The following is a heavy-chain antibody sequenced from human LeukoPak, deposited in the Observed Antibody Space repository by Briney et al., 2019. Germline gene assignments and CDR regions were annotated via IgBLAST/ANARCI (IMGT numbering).Heavy chain of an antibody. J-gene: IGHJ4*02. CDR2: IYYSGST. CDR3: ARDLSLGIIDY. D-gene: IGHD3-16*02. V-gene: IGHV4-59*01. CDR1: GDSISSYY. Sequence: SETLSLTCIVSGDSISSYYWSWIRQPPGKGLEWIGYIYYSGSTNYNPSLKSRVTISVDASKNHFSLKLSSVTAADTAVYYCARDLSLGIIDYWGQGALVTVSS.